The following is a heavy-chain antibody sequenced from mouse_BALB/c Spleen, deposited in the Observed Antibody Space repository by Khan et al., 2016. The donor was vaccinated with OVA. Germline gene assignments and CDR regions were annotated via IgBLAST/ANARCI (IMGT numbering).Heavy chain of an antibody. CDR2: IDPTTGYT. CDR1: GYTFTNYW. Sequence: QVQLKQSGAELAKPGASVKMSCKASGYTFTNYWMHWVKQRPGQGLEWIGYIDPTTGYTEYNQKFKDKATLTADKSSSTAYMQLSSLTSDDSVVYYCTSHGSTYGWFGYRGQGTLVTVSA. V-gene: IGHV1-7*01. D-gene: IGHD1-1*01. CDR3: TSHGSTYGWFGY. J-gene: IGHJ3*01.